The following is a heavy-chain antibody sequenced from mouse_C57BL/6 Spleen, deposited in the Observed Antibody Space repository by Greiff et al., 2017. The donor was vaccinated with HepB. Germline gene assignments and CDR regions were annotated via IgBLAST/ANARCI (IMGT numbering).Heavy chain of an antibody. Sequence: VQLQQPGAELVKPGASVKLSCKASGYTFTSYWMQWVKQRPGQGLEWIGEIDPSDSYTNYNQKFKGKATLTVDTSSSTAYMQLSSLTSEDSAVYDCARRSTVVAVDDWGQGTTLTVSS. V-gene: IGHV1-50*01. CDR1: GYTFTSYW. CDR3: ARRSTVVAVDD. J-gene: IGHJ2*01. CDR2: IDPSDSYT. D-gene: IGHD1-1*01.